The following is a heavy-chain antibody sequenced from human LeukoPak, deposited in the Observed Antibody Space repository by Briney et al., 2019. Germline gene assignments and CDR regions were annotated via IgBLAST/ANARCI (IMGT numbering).Heavy chain of an antibody. CDR3: ASAHYYDSSGYSLGDAFDI. D-gene: IGHD3-22*01. CDR2: IYYSGST. CDR1: GGSISSSNYY. Sequence: SETLSLTCTVSGGSISSSNYYWGWIRQPPGKGLEWIGSIYYSGSTYYNPSLKSRVTISVDTSKNQFSLKLSSVTAADTAVYYCASAHYYDSSGYSLGDAFDIWGQGTMVTVSS. J-gene: IGHJ3*02. V-gene: IGHV4-39*01.